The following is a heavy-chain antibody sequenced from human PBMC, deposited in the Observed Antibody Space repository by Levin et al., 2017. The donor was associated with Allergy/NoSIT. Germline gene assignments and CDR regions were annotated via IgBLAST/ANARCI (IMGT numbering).Heavy chain of an antibody. CDR3: ARGETYYYGSGREFEL. J-gene: IGHJ4*02. V-gene: IGHV3-21*01. D-gene: IGHD3-10*01. CDR1: GFTFSSYS. Sequence: GGSLRLSCAASGFTFSSYSMNWVRQAPGKGLEWVSSISSSSSYIYYADSVKGRFTISRDNAKNSLYLQMNSLRAEDTAVYYCARGETYYYGSGREFELWGQGTLVTVSS. CDR2: ISSSSSYI.